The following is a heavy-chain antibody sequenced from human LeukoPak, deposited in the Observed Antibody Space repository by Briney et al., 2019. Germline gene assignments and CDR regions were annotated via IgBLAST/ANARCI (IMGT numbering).Heavy chain of an antibody. Sequence: PGGSLRLSCAASGFTVSSNYMSWVRQAPGKGLEWVSVIYSGGSTYYADSVKGRFTISRDNFKNTLYLQMNSLRAEDTAVYYCARDETSSGLAFLPYGMDVWGQGTTVTVSS. D-gene: IGHD6-19*01. CDR1: GFTVSSNY. J-gene: IGHJ6*02. CDR3: ARDETSSGLAFLPYGMDV. V-gene: IGHV3-53*01. CDR2: IYSGGST.